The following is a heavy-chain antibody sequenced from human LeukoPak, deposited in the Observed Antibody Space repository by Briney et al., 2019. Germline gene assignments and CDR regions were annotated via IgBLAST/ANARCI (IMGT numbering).Heavy chain of an antibody. J-gene: IGHJ5*02. D-gene: IGHD3-10*01. Sequence: SETLSLTCAVYGGSFSGYYWSWIRQPPGKGLEWIGEINHSGSTNYNPSLKSRVTISVDTSKNQFSLKLSSVTAADTAVYYCARDSGNLNWFDPWGQGTLVTVSS. CDR3: ARDSGNLNWFDP. CDR2: INHSGST. CDR1: GGSFSGYY. V-gene: IGHV4-34*01.